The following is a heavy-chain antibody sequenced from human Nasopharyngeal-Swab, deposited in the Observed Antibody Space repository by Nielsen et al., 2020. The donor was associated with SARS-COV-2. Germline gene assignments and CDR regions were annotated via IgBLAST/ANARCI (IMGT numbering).Heavy chain of an antibody. D-gene: IGHD6-19*01. J-gene: IGHJ4*02. CDR2: IDLNAIGT. Sequence: GESLKISCAASGFTFSDYWMHWVRQAPGKGLVGVSHIDLNAIGTAYADSLKGRFTISRDNAKNTLYPQMNSLRVEDTAIYYCARGSSDWNGIDYWGQGTLVTVSS. CDR3: ARGSSDWNGIDY. CDR1: GFTFSDYW. V-gene: IGHV3-74*01.